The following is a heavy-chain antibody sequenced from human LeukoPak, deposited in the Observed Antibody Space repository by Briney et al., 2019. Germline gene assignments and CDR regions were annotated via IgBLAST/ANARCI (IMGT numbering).Heavy chain of an antibody. D-gene: IGHD5-18*01. J-gene: IGHJ4*02. CDR2: INHSGST. Sequence: SETLSLTCAVYGGSFSGYYWSWIRQPPGKGLEWIGEINHSGSTNYNPSLKSRVTISVDTSKNQFSLKLSSVTAADTAVYYCARQSGYSYGPFDYWGQGTLVTVSS. CDR1: GGSFSGYY. V-gene: IGHV4-34*01. CDR3: ARQSGYSYGPFDY.